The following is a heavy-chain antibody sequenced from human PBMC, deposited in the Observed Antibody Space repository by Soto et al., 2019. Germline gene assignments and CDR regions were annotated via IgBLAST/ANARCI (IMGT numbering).Heavy chain of an antibody. J-gene: IGHJ6*02. CDR2: IWYDGSNK. D-gene: IGHD4-17*01. CDR3: ARDLTVTTWDSDYYYYGMDV. Sequence: GGSLRLSCAASGFTFSSYGMHWVRQAPGKGLEWVAVIWYDGSNKYYADSVKGRFTISRDNSKNTLYLQMNSLRAEDTAVYYCARDLTVTTWDSDYYYYGMDVWGQGTTVTVSS. V-gene: IGHV3-33*01. CDR1: GFTFSSYG.